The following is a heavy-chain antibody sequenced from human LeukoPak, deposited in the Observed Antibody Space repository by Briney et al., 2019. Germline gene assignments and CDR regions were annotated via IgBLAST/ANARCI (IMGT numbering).Heavy chain of an antibody. CDR3: ARDVPYRYCSSTSCYEDWFDP. V-gene: IGHV4-4*07. J-gene: IGHJ5*02. Sequence: SETLSLTCTVSGGSISSYYRSWIRQPAGKGLEWIGRIYTSGSTNYNPSLKSRVTMSVDTSKNQFSLKLSSVTAADTAVYYCARDVPYRYCSSTSCYEDWFDPWGQGTLVTVSS. CDR1: GGSISSYY. CDR2: IYTSGST. D-gene: IGHD2-2*01.